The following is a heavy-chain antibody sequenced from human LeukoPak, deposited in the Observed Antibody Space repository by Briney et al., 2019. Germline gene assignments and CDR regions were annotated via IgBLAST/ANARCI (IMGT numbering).Heavy chain of an antibody. J-gene: IGHJ4*02. V-gene: IGHV4-4*07. CDR1: GGSISSYY. CDR3: AGGWGIFGVVVGVRFDY. D-gene: IGHD3-3*01. CDR2: IYTSGST. Sequence: SETLSLTCTVSGGSISSYYWSWIRQPAGKGLEWIGRIYTSGSTNYNPSLKSRVTMSVDTSKNQFSLKLSSVTAADTAVYYCAGGWGIFGVVVGVRFDYWGQGTLVTVSS.